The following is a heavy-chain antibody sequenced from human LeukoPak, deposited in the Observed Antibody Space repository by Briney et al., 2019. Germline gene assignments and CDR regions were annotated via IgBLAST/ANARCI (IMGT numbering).Heavy chain of an antibody. CDR3: ARLTRQLSGSTNDY. D-gene: IGHD3-10*01. Sequence: TGGSLRLSCAASGFTFSSYSMNWVRQAPGKGLEWVSYISSSSSTIYYADSVKGRFTISRDNAKNSLYLQMNSLRAEDTAVYYCARLTRQLSGSTNDYWGPGTLVTVSS. CDR1: GFTFSSYS. CDR2: ISSSSSTI. V-gene: IGHV3-48*04. J-gene: IGHJ4*02.